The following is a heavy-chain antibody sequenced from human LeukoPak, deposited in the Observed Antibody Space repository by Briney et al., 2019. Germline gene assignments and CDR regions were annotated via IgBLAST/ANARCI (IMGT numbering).Heavy chain of an antibody. D-gene: IGHD5/OR15-5a*01. Sequence: GGSLRLSCAASGFTFNSYSMNWVRQAPGKGLEWVSSISGSDNYIFYADSVKGRFTISRDNAKNTLSLQMNSLRADDTAVYYCAKTLYPHYFDYWGQGTLVTVSS. CDR1: GFTFNSYS. CDR2: ISGSDNYI. J-gene: IGHJ4*02. CDR3: AKTLYPHYFDY. V-gene: IGHV3-21*04.